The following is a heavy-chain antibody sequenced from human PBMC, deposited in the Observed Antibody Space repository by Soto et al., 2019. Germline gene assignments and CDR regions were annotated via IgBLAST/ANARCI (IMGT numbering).Heavy chain of an antibody. CDR1: GGSLNQGGYY. Sequence: TPSLPFPVPGGSLNQGGYYCGLVRQHPGKGLEWIGYIYYSGSTYYNPSLKSRVTISVDTSRNQFSLKLSSVTAADTAVYYCARDLVRGVIAPWGQGTLVTVSS. CDR3: ARDLVRGVIAP. V-gene: IGHV4-31*03. D-gene: IGHD3-10*01. J-gene: IGHJ4*02. CDR2: IYYSGST.